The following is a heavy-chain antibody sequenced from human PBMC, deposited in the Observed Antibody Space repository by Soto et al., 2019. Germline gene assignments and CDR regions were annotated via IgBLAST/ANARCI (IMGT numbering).Heavy chain of an antibody. CDR3: ARQAHHDNWFDP. CDR2: IYYSGST. CDR1: GGSLSSSGYY. Sequence: PSETLSLTCTVSGGSLSSSGYYWGWIRQPPGKGLEYIGSIYYSGSTYYNPSLKSRVTISVDTSKNYFSLKLRPVIAADTAVYYCARQAHHDNWFDPWGQGTLVTVSS. J-gene: IGHJ5*02. V-gene: IGHV4-39*01.